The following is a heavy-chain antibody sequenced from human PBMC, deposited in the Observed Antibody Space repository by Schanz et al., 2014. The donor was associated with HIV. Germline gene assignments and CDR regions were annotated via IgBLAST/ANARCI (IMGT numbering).Heavy chain of an antibody. Sequence: QVQLVQSGAAVKKPGASVKVSCKASGYTFIGYYMHWVRQAPGQGLEWMGWINPDNASRNYAQKFQGRVTMTRDTSISTAYMELSRLRSDDTAVYYCARDTNFVLDVWGQGTTVTVSS. J-gene: IGHJ6*02. D-gene: IGHD2-8*01. CDR2: INPDNASR. V-gene: IGHV1-2*02. CDR1: GYTFIGYY. CDR3: ARDTNFVLDV.